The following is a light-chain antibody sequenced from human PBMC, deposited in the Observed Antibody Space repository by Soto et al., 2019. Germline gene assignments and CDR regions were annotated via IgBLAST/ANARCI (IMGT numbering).Light chain of an antibody. CDR3: QQYNNWPRA. CDR1: QSVSSN. Sequence: EIVMTQSPATLSVSPGERATLSCRASQSVSSNLAWYQKKPGQAPRLLIYGSSTRATGIPARFSGSGSGTEFTRTISSLQSEDFAVYYCQQYNNWPRAFGQVTKVDIK. J-gene: IGKJ1*01. V-gene: IGKV3-15*01. CDR2: GSS.